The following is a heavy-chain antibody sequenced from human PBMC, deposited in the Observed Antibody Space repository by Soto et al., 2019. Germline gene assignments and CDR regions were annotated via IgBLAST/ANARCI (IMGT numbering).Heavy chain of an antibody. CDR3: ARDDYSSGSGTYLDY. V-gene: IGHV4-59*01. D-gene: IGHD3-10*01. CDR1: GGSISSYY. CDR2: IYYSGNT. Sequence: PSETLSLTCSVSGGSISSYYWSWIRQPPGKGLEWIGYIYYSGNTNYNPSLKSRVTISVDTSKNQFSLKLSSVTAADTAIYYCARDDYSSGSGTYLDYWGLGTLVTVSS. J-gene: IGHJ4*02.